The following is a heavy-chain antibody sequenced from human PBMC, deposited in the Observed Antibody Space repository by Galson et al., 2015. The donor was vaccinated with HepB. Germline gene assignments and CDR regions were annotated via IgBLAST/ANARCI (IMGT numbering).Heavy chain of an antibody. CDR3: ARDWNWGLDY. CDR1: GFTFSRYT. CDR2: ISQDGSIT. V-gene: IGHV3-30*04. D-gene: IGHD7-27*01. J-gene: IGHJ4*02. Sequence: SLRLSCATSGFTFSRYTMHWVRQAPGRGMEWVAVISQDGSITHHADSVKGRFTISRDNARNSLYLQMNSLTAEDTALHYCARDWNWGLDYWGQGTLVTVSS.